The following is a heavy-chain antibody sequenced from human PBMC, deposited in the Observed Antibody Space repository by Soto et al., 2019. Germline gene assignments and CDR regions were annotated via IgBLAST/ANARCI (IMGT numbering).Heavy chain of an antibody. CDR3: ARHPLPAEMGAYFDY. Sequence: QVQLQESGPGLVKPSETLSLTCTVSGGSINGYYWSWIRQPPGKGLEWIGYIYYSGSTNCNPSVKSRVTISVDTSKKQFSLQLSSVTAADTAVYYCARHPLPAEMGAYFDYWGQGTLVTVSS. J-gene: IGHJ4*02. CDR2: IYYSGST. CDR1: GGSINGYY. D-gene: IGHD2-2*01. V-gene: IGHV4-59*08.